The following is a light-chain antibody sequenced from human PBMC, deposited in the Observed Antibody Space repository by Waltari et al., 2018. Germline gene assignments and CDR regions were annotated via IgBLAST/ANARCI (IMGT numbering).Light chain of an antibody. V-gene: IGKV3-15*01. CDR2: GSS. Sequence: ETIMTQSPATLSVSPGERATLPCRASQSVSRNLAWYQQRPGQAPRLLIYGSSTRATGIPARFSGSGSGTEFTLTISSLQSEDFAVYYCQQYNNWPPITFGQGTRLEIK. CDR1: QSVSRN. J-gene: IGKJ5*01. CDR3: QQYNNWPPIT.